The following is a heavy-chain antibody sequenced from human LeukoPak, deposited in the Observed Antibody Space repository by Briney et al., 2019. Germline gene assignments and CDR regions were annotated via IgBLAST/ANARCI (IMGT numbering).Heavy chain of an antibody. D-gene: IGHD2-2*01. CDR1: GYTFTGYY. CDR2: INPNSGGT. V-gene: IGHV1-2*02. J-gene: IGHJ5*02. Sequence: ASVKASCKASGYTFTGYYMHWVRQAPGQGLEWMGWINPNSGGTNYAQKFQGRVTMTRDTSISTAYMELSRLRSDDTAVYYCARSPDIVVVPAADYQNWFDPWGQGTLVTVSS. CDR3: ARSPDIVVVPAADYQNWFDP.